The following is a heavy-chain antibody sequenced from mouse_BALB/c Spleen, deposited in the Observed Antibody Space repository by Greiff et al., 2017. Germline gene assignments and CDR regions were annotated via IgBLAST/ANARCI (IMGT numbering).Heavy chain of an antibody. J-gene: IGHJ4*01. V-gene: IGHV1-9*01. CDR1: GYTFSSYW. CDR2: ILPGSGST. CDR3: ARKYGNYYYAMDY. D-gene: IGHD2-10*02. Sequence: VKLMESGAELMKPGASVKISCKATGYTFSSYWIEWVKQRPGHGLEWIGEILPGSGSTNYNEKFKGKATFTADTSSNTAYMQLSSLTSEDSAVYYCARKYGNYYYAMDYWGQGTSVTVSS.